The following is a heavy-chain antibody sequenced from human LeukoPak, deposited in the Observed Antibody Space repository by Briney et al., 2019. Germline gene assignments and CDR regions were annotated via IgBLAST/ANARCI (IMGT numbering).Heavy chain of an antibody. CDR3: AKDRSSGWLPAYYFDY. CDR1: GFTFSSYA. Sequence: GGSLRLSCAASGFTFSSYAMSWVRQAPGKGLEWVSAISGSGGSTYYADSVKGRFTISRDNSKNTLYLQMNSLRAEDTAVYYCAKDRSSGWLPAYYFDYWGQGTLVTVSS. CDR2: ISGSGGST. D-gene: IGHD6-19*01. V-gene: IGHV3-23*01. J-gene: IGHJ4*02.